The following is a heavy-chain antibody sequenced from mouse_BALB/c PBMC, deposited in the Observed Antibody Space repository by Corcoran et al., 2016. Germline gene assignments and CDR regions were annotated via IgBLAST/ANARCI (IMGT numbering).Heavy chain of an antibody. Sequence: EVQLQQSGPELVKPGASVKISCKASGYSFTGYYMHWVKQSHVKSLEWIGRINPYNGATSYNQNFKDKASLTVDKSSSTAYMELHSLTSEDSAVYYCANHYYAMDYWGQGTSVTVSS. J-gene: IGHJ4*01. V-gene: IGHV1-26*01. CDR2: INPYNGAT. CDR1: GYSFTGYY. CDR3: ANHYYAMDY.